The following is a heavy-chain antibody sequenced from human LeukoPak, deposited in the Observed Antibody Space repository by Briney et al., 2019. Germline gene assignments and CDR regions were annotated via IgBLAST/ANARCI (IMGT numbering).Heavy chain of an antibody. D-gene: IGHD3-3*01. Sequence: ASVKVSCKASGGTFSSYAISWVRQAPGQGLEWMGWISAYNGNTNYAQKLQGRVTMTTDTSTSTAYMELRSLRSDDTAVYYCARDSGVLRFLEWLGNYYYYGMDVWGQGTTVTVSS. CDR1: GGTFSSYA. J-gene: IGHJ6*02. CDR2: ISAYNGNT. V-gene: IGHV1-18*01. CDR3: ARDSGVLRFLEWLGNYYYYGMDV.